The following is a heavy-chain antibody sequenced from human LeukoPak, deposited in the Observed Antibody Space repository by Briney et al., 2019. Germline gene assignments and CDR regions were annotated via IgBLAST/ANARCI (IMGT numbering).Heavy chain of an antibody. CDR2: ISYDGSNK. CDR3: AKGGMVSSPPHFDY. Sequence: PGGSLRLSCAASGFTFSSYGMHWVRQAPGKGLEWVAVISYDGSNKYYADSVKGRFTISRDNSKNTLYLQMNSLRAEDTAVYYCAKGGMVSSPPHFDYWGQGTLVTVSS. J-gene: IGHJ4*02. D-gene: IGHD2-8*01. CDR1: GFTFSSYG. V-gene: IGHV3-30*18.